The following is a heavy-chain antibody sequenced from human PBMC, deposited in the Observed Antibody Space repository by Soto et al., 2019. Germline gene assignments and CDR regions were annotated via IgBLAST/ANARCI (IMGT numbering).Heavy chain of an antibody. CDR1: GFTVSSKY. Sequence: EVQLVESGGGLIQPGGYLRLSCAASGFTVSSKYMSWVRQAPGKGLEWVSVIYSGGSTYYADSVKGRFTISRDNSKNTLDLQMTSMRADDTSVYYCARDRVESGYPEYFQHWGKGNLVTVSS. J-gene: IGHJ1*01. CDR3: ARDRVESGYPEYFQH. D-gene: IGHD3-22*01. CDR2: IYSGGST. V-gene: IGHV3-53*01.